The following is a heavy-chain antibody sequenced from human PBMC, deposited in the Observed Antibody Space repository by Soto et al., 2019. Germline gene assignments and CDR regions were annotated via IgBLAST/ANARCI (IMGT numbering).Heavy chain of an antibody. J-gene: IGHJ4*02. Sequence: GGSLRLSCAASGFTFSSYAMHWVRQAPGKGLEWVAVISYDGSNKYYADSVKGRFTISRDNSKNTLYLQMNSLRAEDTAVYYCARSFRRNYYFDYWGQGTLVTVSS. V-gene: IGHV3-30-3*01. CDR3: ARSFRRNYYFDY. D-gene: IGHD1-7*01. CDR2: ISYDGSNK. CDR1: GFTFSSYA.